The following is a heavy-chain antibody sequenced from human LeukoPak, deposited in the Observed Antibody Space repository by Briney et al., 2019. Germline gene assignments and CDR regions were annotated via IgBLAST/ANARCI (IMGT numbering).Heavy chain of an antibody. V-gene: IGHV3-21*01. CDR1: GFTFSSYS. J-gene: IGHJ4*02. CDR3: ARGRSRPWNWSGYYTYLDY. CDR2: ISSSSSYI. Sequence: GGSLRLSCAASGFTFSSYSMNWVRQAPGKGLEWVSSISSSSSYIYYADSVKGRFTISRDNAKNSLYLQMNSLRAEDTAVYYCARGRSRPWNWSGYYTYLDYWGQGTLVTVSS. D-gene: IGHD3-3*01.